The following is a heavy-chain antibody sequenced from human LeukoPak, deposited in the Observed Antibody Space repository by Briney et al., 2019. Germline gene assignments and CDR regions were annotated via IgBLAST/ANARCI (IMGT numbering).Heavy chain of an antibody. CDR1: GFTFSRFA. J-gene: IGHJ4*02. D-gene: IGHD1-7*01. CDR3: GSYPNWNYAELDY. V-gene: IGHV3-23*01. Sequence: GGSLRLSCTASGFTFSRFALSWVRQAPGKGLEWVSGISGSGGSTYYADSVKGRFTISRDNSKNTLYLQMDSLRAEDTAVYYCGSYPNWNYAELDYWGQGTLVTVSS. CDR2: ISGSGGST.